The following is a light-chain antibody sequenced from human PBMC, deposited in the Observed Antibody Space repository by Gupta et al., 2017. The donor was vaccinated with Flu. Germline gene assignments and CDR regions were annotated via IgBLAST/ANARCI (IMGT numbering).Light chain of an antibody. Sequence: DIQMTQSPSSLSASIGDRVTITCRASQSISSYLNWYHQKPGKAPKLLIYTASSLQSGVPSRFSGSGSGTDFTLTISRLQPEDFATYYCQQSYDAPWTFGQGTKVEIK. CDR2: TAS. V-gene: IGKV1-39*01. CDR1: QSISSY. CDR3: QQSYDAPWT. J-gene: IGKJ1*01.